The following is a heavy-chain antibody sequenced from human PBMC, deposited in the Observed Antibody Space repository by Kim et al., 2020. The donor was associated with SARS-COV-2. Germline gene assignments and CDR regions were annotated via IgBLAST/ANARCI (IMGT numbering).Heavy chain of an antibody. D-gene: IGHD1-7*01. J-gene: IGHJ4*02. Sequence: AGSLRLSCAASGFTFSSYAMSWVRQAPGKGLEWVSAISGSGGSTYYADSVKGRFTISRDNSKNTLYLQMNSLRAEDTSVYYWAKDLSNWNYAAGGTGYFDYWGQGTLVTVSS. CDR3: AKDLSNWNYAAGGTGYFDY. CDR1: GFTFSSYA. V-gene: IGHV3-23*01. CDR2: ISGSGGST.